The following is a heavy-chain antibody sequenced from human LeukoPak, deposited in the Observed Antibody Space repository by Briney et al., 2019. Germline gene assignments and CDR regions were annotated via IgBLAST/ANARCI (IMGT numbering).Heavy chain of an antibody. D-gene: IGHD3-3*01. CDR3: ARRVFDFWSGYYAYYFDY. CDR2: IYYSGST. V-gene: IGHV4-39*01. J-gene: IGHJ4*02. CDR1: AGSISSSSYY. Sequence: KPSETLSLTCTVSAGSISSSSYYWGWIRHPPGTGLEWIGSIYYSGSTYYNPSLKSRVTISVDTSKNQFSLKLSSVTAADTAVYYCARRVFDFWSGYYAYYFDYWGQGTLVTVSS.